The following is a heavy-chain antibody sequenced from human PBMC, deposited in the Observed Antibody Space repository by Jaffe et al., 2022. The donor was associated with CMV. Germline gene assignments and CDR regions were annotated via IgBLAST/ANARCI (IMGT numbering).Heavy chain of an antibody. D-gene: IGHD4-17*01. CDR2: INPSGGST. Sequence: QVQLVQSGAEVKKPGASVKVSCKASGYTFTSYYMHWVRQAPGQGLEWMGIINPSGGSTSYAQKFQGRVTMTRDTSTSTVYMELSSLRSEDTAVYYCARDLQAGDYEPYYYYYYMDVWGKGTTVTVSS. V-gene: IGHV1-46*01. CDR1: GYTFTSYY. CDR3: ARDLQAGDYEPYYYYYYMDV. J-gene: IGHJ6*03.